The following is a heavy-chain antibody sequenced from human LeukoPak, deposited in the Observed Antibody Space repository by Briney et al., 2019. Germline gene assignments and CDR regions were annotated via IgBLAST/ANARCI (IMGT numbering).Heavy chain of an antibody. CDR1: GFTFSGSA. V-gene: IGHV3-73*01. Sequence: PGGSLRLSCAASGFTFSGSAMHWVRQASGKGPEWVGRIRSKANSYATAYAASVKGRFTISRDDSKNTAYLQMNSLKTEDTAVYYCTRAYYYYMDVWGKGTTVTVSS. J-gene: IGHJ6*03. CDR2: IRSKANSYAT. CDR3: TRAYYYYMDV.